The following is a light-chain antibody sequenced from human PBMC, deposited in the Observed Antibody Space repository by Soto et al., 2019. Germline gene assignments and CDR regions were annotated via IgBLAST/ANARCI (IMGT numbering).Light chain of an antibody. CDR1: QTISSW. CDR3: QQYNSLLYT. J-gene: IGKJ5*01. V-gene: IGKV1-5*01. Sequence: DIQMTQSPSTLSGSVGDRVTITCRASQTISSWLAWYQQKPGKAPKLLIYDASSLESGVPSRFSGSGSGTEFTLTISSLQPDDFATYYCQQYNSLLYTLGQGTRLENK. CDR2: DAS.